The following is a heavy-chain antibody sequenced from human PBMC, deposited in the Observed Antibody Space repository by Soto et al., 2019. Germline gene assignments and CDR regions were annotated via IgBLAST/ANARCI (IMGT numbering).Heavy chain of an antibody. D-gene: IGHD3-3*01. Sequence: TVSGGSISSSSYYWGWIRQPPGKGLEWIGSIYYSGSTYYNPSLKSRVTISVDTSKNQFSLKLSSVTAADTAVYYCALQYYDFWSGPGTDYWGQGTLVTVSS. CDR3: ALQYYDFWSGPGTDY. V-gene: IGHV4-39*01. CDR2: IYYSGST. J-gene: IGHJ4*02. CDR1: GGSISSSSYY.